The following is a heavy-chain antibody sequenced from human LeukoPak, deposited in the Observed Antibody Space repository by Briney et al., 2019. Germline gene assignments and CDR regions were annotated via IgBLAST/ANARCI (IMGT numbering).Heavy chain of an antibody. J-gene: IGHJ4*02. V-gene: IGHV3-23*01. Sequence: GGSLRLSCAASGFTFSSYAMSWVRQAAGKGLEWVSAISGSGGSTNYADSVKGRFTISRDNSKSTLYLQMNSLRAEDTAVYYCARGRGYNYGYGDYWGQGTLVTVFS. D-gene: IGHD5-18*01. CDR3: ARGRGYNYGYGDY. CDR2: ISGSGGST. CDR1: GFTFSSYA.